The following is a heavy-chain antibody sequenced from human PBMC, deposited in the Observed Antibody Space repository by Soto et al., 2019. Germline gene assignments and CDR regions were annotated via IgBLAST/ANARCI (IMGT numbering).Heavy chain of an antibody. Sequence: GGSLRLSCSASGFPFSLFAIHWVRHAPGKGLVYVSGISFNGGDTYHADSVKGRFSISRDNSKNTVYLQMSSLRAEDTAVYYCVKDGAVTFSGWFFDYWGQGTPVTVSS. J-gene: IGHJ4*02. V-gene: IGHV3-64D*06. CDR3: VKDGAVTFSGWFFDY. CDR1: GFPFSLFA. CDR2: ISFNGGDT. D-gene: IGHD4-4*01.